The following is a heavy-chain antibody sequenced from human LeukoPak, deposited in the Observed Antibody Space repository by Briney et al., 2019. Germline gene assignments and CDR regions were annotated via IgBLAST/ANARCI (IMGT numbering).Heavy chain of an antibody. CDR1: GFTFSSYG. Sequence: GGSLRLSCAASGFTFSSYGMSWVRQAPGKGLEWVSVIYSGGSTYYADSVKGRFTISRDNSKNTLYLQMNSLRAEDTAVYYCARSSYYYGSGSYYSLYYFDYWGQGTLVTVSS. CDR3: ARSSYYYGSGSYYSLYYFDY. CDR2: IYSGGST. D-gene: IGHD3-10*01. V-gene: IGHV3-66*01. J-gene: IGHJ4*02.